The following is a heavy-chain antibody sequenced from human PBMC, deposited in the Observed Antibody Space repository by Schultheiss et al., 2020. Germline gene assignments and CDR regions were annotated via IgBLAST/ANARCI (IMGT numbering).Heavy chain of an antibody. D-gene: IGHD6-19*01. CDR1: GYTFTSYA. J-gene: IGHJ5*02. Sequence: ASVKVSCKASGYTFTSYAMHWVRQAPGQRLEWMGWINAGNGNTKYSQKFQGRVTITRDTSASTAYMELSSLRSEDTAVYYCARDRVAVAGTWGYWFDPWGQGTLVTVYS. V-gene: IGHV1-3*01. CDR2: INAGNGNT. CDR3: ARDRVAVAGTWGYWFDP.